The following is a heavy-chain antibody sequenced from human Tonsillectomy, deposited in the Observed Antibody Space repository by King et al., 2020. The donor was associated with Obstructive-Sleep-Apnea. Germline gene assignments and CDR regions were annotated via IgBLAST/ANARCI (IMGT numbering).Heavy chain of an antibody. CDR1: GFTFSDYY. J-gene: IGHJ6*02. Sequence: VQLVEFGGGLVKSGGSLKLSCAASGFTFSDYYMGWIRQAPGKGLEWVSFISGSGTTIDYADSVKGRFTISRDNAKNSLYLQMNSLTPEDTAVYYCVRDWEVNHGMDVWGQGTTVTVSS. CDR2: ISGSGTTI. CDR3: VRDWEVNHGMDV. D-gene: IGHD1-26*01. V-gene: IGHV3-11*01.